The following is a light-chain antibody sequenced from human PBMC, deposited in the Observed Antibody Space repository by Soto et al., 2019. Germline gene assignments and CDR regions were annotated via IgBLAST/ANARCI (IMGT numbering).Light chain of an antibody. V-gene: IGKV1-39*01. Sequence: DIPMTQSPSSLSASVGDRVTITCRASQSISSYLNWYQQNPGKAPKLLIYAASSLQSGVPSRFSGSGSGTDFTLTISSLQPEDFATYYCQQSYSTLWTFGQGTKVEIE. CDR2: AAS. J-gene: IGKJ1*01. CDR1: QSISSY. CDR3: QQSYSTLWT.